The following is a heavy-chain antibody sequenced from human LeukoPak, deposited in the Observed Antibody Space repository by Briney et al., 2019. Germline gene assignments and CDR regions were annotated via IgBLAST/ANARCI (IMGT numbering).Heavy chain of an antibody. D-gene: IGHD6-13*01. Sequence: GASVKVSCKASGYTFTNYAIHWVRQAPGQRPEWMGWINAGTGDTRYLQRFQGRVTISRDTSASAVYMELSSLTYEDTAVFYCARGPIAAVAFLDYRGQGTLVSVSA. CDR1: GYTFTNYA. CDR2: INAGTGDT. J-gene: IGHJ4*02. CDR3: ARGPIAAVAFLDY. V-gene: IGHV1-3*01.